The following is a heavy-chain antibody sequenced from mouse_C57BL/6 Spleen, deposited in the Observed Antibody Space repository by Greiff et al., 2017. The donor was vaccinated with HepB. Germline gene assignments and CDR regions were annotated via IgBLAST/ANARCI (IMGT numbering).Heavy chain of an antibody. V-gene: IGHV1-26*01. Sequence: EVQLQQSGPELVKPGASVKISCKASGYTFTDYYMNWVKQSHGKSLEWIGDINPNNGGTSYNQKFKGKATLTVDKSSSTAYMELRSLTSEDSAVYYCASGGHYALDYWGQGTTLTVSS. CDR1: GYTFTDYY. CDR2: INPNNGGT. J-gene: IGHJ2*01. D-gene: IGHD1-1*01. CDR3: ASGGHYALDY.